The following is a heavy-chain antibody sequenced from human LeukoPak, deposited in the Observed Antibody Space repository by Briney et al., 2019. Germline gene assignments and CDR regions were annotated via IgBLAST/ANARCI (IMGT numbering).Heavy chain of an antibody. CDR3: ARGAHIVVVPAATDY. V-gene: IGHV3-74*01. CDR2: INSDGCST. D-gene: IGHD2-2*01. J-gene: IGHJ4*02. CDR1: GFTFSSYW. Sequence: GGSLRLSCAASGFTFSSYWMHWVRHAPWKGLVGVSRINSDGCSTSYADSVKGRVTISRDNAKNTLYLQMNSLRAEDTAVYYCARGAHIVVVPAATDYWGQGTLVTVSS.